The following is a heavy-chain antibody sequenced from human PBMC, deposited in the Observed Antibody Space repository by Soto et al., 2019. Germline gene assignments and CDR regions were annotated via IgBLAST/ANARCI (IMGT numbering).Heavy chain of an antibody. CDR1: GFTFSSYA. Sequence: GGSLRLSCAASGFTFSSYAMSWVRQAPGKGLEWVSAISGSGGSTYYADSVKGRFTISRDNSKNTLYLQMNSLRAEDTAVYYCATTGIAVAGTDYGYWGQGTLATVSS. J-gene: IGHJ4*02. V-gene: IGHV3-23*01. CDR3: ATTGIAVAGTDYGY. D-gene: IGHD6-19*01. CDR2: ISGSGGST.